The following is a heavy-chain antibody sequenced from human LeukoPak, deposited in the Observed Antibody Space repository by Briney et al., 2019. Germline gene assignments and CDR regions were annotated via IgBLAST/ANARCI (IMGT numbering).Heavy chain of an antibody. D-gene: IGHD6-13*01. CDR2: IYYSGST. Sequence: PSETLSLTCTVSGGSISSSSHYWGWIRQPPGKGLEWIGSIYYSGSTYYNPSLKSRVTISADTSTNQFSLKLSSVTAADTAVYYCARKGKSSSWPIDYWGQGTLVTVSS. CDR3: ARKGKSSSWPIDY. V-gene: IGHV4-39*01. J-gene: IGHJ4*02. CDR1: GGSISSSSHY.